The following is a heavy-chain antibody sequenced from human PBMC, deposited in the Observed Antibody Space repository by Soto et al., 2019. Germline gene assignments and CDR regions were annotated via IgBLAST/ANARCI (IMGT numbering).Heavy chain of an antibody. CDR1: GGSISSYY. D-gene: IGHD3-16*01. CDR3: ARDYDMDPHHADDYYGMDV. V-gene: IGHV4-4*07. CDR2: IYTSGST. Sequence: SETLSLTCTVSGGSISSYYWSWIRQPAGKGLEWIGRIYTSGSTNYNPSLKSRVTMSVDTSKNQFSLKLSSVTAADTAVYYCARDYDMDPHHADDYYGMDVWGQGTTVTVSS. J-gene: IGHJ6*02.